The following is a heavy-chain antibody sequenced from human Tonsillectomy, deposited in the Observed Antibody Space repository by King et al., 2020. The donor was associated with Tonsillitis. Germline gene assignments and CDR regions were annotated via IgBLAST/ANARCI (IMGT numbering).Heavy chain of an antibody. V-gene: IGHV5-51*01. D-gene: IGHD5-24*01. CDR2: IYPDDSDT. Sequence: VQLVQSGAEVKKPGESLKISCKASGHSFNNHWIAWVRQMPGKGLEWMGVIYPDDSDTTYSPSFQGQAKFSADRSTNTAYLQWTSLKVSHSATYYCARNRDPQTRNDAFDVWGQGTVITVS. CDR3: ARNRDPQTRNDAFDV. CDR1: GHSFNNHW. J-gene: IGHJ3*01.